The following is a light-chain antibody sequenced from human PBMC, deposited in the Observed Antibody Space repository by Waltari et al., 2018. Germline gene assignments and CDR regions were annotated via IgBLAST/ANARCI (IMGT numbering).Light chain of an antibody. V-gene: IGLV1-36*01. CDR3: STWDDSLNAWV. CDR2: LDD. Sequence: QSVLTQPPSVSEAPRQRGTISCSGRSSNIGNQCDNWDPPPPGEAPKLLIFLDDLLPSGVSDRFSGSKSGTSASLAISGLQPQDEADYYCSTWDDSLNAWVFGGGTKLTVL. CDR1: SSNIGNQC. J-gene: IGLJ3*02.